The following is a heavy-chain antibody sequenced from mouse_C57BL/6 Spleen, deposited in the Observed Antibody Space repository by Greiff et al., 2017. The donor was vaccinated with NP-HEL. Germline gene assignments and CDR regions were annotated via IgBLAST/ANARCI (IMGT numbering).Heavy chain of an antibody. CDR2: ILPGSGST. J-gene: IGHJ2*03. D-gene: IGHD1-1*01. Sequence: VQLQQSGAELMKPGASVKLSCKATGYTFTGYWIEWVKQRPGHGLEWIGEILPGSGSTNYNEKFKGKGTFTADTSSNTAYMQLSSLTTEHSLIYYCASRDFITTGVAFDSWGQGTSLTVAS. CDR3: ASRDFITTGVAFDS. CDR1: GYTFTGYW. V-gene: IGHV1-9*01.